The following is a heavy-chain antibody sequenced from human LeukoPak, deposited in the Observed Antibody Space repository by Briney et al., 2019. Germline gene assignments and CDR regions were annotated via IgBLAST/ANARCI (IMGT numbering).Heavy chain of an antibody. CDR1: GFTFNTYA. CDR3: AKDLKQLVYYYYYMDV. J-gene: IGHJ6*03. D-gene: IGHD6-6*01. CDR2: ISGSGDRT. V-gene: IGHV3-23*01. Sequence: GGSLRLSCGASGFTFNTYAMNWVRQAPGKGLEWVSLISGSGDRTFYADSVKGRFTISRDNSKNTLYLQMNSLRAEDTAVYYCAKDLKQLVYYYYYMDVWGKGTTVTISS.